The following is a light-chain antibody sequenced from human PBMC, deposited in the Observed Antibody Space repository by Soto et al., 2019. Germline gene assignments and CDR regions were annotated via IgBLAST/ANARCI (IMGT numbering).Light chain of an antibody. CDR3: QQYNNWPLT. Sequence: EIVMTQAPATLSVSPGERATLSCRASQSVSSNLAWYQQKPGQAPRLLIYGASTRATGIPARFSGSGSGTEFTLPISSLQSADFAVYYCQQYNNWPLTFGGGTKVDI. CDR2: GAS. V-gene: IGKV3-15*01. J-gene: IGKJ4*01. CDR1: QSVSSN.